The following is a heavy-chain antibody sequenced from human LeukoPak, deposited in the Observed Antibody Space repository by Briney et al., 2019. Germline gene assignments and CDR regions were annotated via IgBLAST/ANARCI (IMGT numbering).Heavy chain of an antibody. V-gene: IGHV3-23*01. D-gene: IGHD3-16*02. Sequence: GGSLRLSCAASGFTFSSYAMSWVRQAPGKGLEWVSAISGSGDSTYYADSVKGRFTISTDNSKNTLYLQMNSLRAEDTAVYYCARSLSSRFSGPRRPYYFDSWGQGTLVTVSS. J-gene: IGHJ4*02. CDR1: GFTFSSYA. CDR3: ARSLSSRFSGPRRPYYFDS. CDR2: ISGSGDST.